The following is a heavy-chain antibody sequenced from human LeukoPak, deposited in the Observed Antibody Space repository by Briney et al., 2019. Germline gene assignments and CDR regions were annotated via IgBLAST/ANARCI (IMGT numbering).Heavy chain of an antibody. D-gene: IGHD1-1*01. CDR1: GYTFTCYY. V-gene: IGHV1-2*02. J-gene: IGHJ4*02. CDR3: ARIWADWNEDSFDY. Sequence: ASVKVSCKASGYTFTCYYMHWVRQAPGQGLEWMGWINPNSGGTNYAQKFQGRVTMTRDTSISTAYMELSRLRSDDTAVYYCARIWADWNEDSFDYWGQGTLVTVSS. CDR2: INPNSGGT.